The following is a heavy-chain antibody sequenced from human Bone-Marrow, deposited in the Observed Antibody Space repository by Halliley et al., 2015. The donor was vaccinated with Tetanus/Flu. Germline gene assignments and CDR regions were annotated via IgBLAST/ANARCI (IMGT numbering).Heavy chain of an antibody. CDR1: GFTFNNYA. CDR2: ISGGGHVT. J-gene: IGHJ4*02. Sequence: SLRLSCAAAGFTFNNYAMSWVRQAPGKGLEWVSSISGGGHVTSYADSVKGRFTISRDNSKNTLFLQMNSLRVEDTALYYCAKDQGRIWDHWGQGTPVTVSS. V-gene: IGHV3-23*01. CDR3: AKDQGRIWDH. D-gene: IGHD1-26*01.